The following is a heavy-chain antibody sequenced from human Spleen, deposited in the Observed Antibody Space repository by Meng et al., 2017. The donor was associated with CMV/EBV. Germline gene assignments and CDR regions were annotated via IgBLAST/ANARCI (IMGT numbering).Heavy chain of an antibody. J-gene: IGHJ4*02. CDR3: ASHYDFWSGYLDY. D-gene: IGHD3-3*01. CDR1: GFTFSSYW. Sequence: GGSLRLSCAASGFTFSSYWMHWVRQAPGKGLVWVSRINSDGSSTSYADSVKGRFTISRDNSKNTLYLQMNSLRAEDTAVYYCASHYDFWSGYLDYWGQGTLVTVSS. V-gene: IGHV3-74*01. CDR2: INSDGSST.